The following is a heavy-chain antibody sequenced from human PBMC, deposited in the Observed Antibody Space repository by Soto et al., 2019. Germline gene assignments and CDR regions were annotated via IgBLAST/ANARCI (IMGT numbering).Heavy chain of an antibody. CDR2: IRGSGGST. Sequence: EVQLLESGGGLVQPGGSLRLSCAASGFTFSSYAMSWVRQAPGKGLEWVSAIRGSGGSTYYADSVTGRFTISRDNSKNTLYLQMTSLRAEDTAVYYCAKIPHSSSWYLDAFDIWGQGTMVTVSS. CDR3: AKIPHSSSWYLDAFDI. D-gene: IGHD6-13*01. J-gene: IGHJ3*02. CDR1: GFTFSSYA. V-gene: IGHV3-23*01.